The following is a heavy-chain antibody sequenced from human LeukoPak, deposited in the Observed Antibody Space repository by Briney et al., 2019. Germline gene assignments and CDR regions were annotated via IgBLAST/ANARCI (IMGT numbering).Heavy chain of an antibody. CDR1: GGSISSSSYY. V-gene: IGHV4-39*07. D-gene: IGHD3-22*01. CDR3: ARDKYYYDSSGRNFDY. J-gene: IGHJ4*02. Sequence: PSETLSLTCTVSGGSISSSSYYWGWIRQPPGKGLEWSGSIYYSGSTYYNPSLKSRVTISVDTSKNQFSLKLSSVTAADTALYYCARDKYYYDSSGRNFDYWGQGTLVTVSS. CDR2: IYYSGST.